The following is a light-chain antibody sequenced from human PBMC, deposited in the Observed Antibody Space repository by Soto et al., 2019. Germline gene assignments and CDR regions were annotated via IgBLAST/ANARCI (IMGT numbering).Light chain of an antibody. CDR1: SSNIGAGYA. CDR2: DNI. V-gene: IGLV1-40*01. CDR3: QSFDTGLSGAI. Sequence: QSVLAQPPSVSGAPGQRVTVSCTGSSSNIGAGYAVLWYQQLPGAAPKLILYDNIERPSGVPDRFSGSKSGTSASLAITGLQAEDEADYYCQSFDTGLSGAIFGGGTKLTVL. J-gene: IGLJ2*01.